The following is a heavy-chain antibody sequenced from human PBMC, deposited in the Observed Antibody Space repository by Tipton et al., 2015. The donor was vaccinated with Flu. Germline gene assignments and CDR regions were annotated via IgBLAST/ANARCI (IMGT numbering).Heavy chain of an antibody. D-gene: IGHD6-19*01. J-gene: IGHJ3*02. CDR2: NYPGDSDT. CDR3: ARHRGQWLVQDAFDI. CDR1: GYSVTSDW. V-gene: IGHV5-51*01. Sequence: QLVQPGAEVKKPGESLKILCKGPGYSVTSDWIGWVRQMPGKGLEWTVLNYPGDSDTRYSPSFQGQVTISADKSISTAYLQWSSLKASDTAMYYCARHRGQWLVQDAFDILGQGTMVTVSS.